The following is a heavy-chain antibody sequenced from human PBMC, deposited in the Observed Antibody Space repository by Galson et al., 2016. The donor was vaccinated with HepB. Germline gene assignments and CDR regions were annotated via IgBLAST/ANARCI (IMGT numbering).Heavy chain of an antibody. CDR1: GFTFSKYA. Sequence: SLRLSCAASGFTFSKYAMHWVRQAPGQGLEWLAILSVDGISTFYADSVKGRFTISRDNSKDSLYLQINGLRPEETGIYYCARDRQTYDGDCLDYWGQGTLVTVSS. V-gene: IGHV3-30-3*01. D-gene: IGHD4-17*01. CDR2: LSVDGIST. CDR3: ARDRQTYDGDCLDY. J-gene: IGHJ4*02.